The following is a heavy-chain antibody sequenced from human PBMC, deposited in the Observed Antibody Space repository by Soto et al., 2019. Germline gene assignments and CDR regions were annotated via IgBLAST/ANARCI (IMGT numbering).Heavy chain of an antibody. D-gene: IGHD3-10*01. J-gene: IGHJ4*02. CDR3: SYGSSFDY. CDR1: GASLMSGSYY. V-gene: IGHV4-61*01. CDR2: ISHSGRT. Sequence: PSETLSLTCTVSGASLMSGSYYFSWIRQPPGKGPEWIGCISHSGRTNYDPSLKSRLTMSVDTSQNQFSLQLNSVTAADTAVYYCSYGSSFDYWGQGTLVTVSS.